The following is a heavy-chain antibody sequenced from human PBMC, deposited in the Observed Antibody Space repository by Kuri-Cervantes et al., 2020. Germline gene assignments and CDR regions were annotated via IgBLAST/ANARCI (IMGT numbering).Heavy chain of an antibody. CDR2: INPKSEGV. J-gene: IGHJ5*01. Sequence: ASVKVSCKASGYTFTDHYMHWVRQAPGQGLEWMGWINPKSEGVEYAQKFQGRVTTTRDTSITTVYLELSRLRPDDTAVYYCARDRVQNWFDFWGQGTPVTVSS. CDR1: GYTFTDHY. D-gene: IGHD3-10*01. V-gene: IGHV1-2*02. CDR3: ARDRVQNWFDF.